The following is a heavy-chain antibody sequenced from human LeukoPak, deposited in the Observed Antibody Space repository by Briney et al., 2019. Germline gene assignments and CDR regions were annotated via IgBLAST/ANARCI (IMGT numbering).Heavy chain of an antibody. CDR2: INHSGST. V-gene: IGHV4-34*01. J-gene: IGHJ4*02. Sequence: SETLSLTCAVYGGSFGGYYWSWIRQPPGKGLEWIGEINHSGSTNYNPSLKSRVTISVDTSKKQFSLKLSSVTAADTAVYYCARGLSAVVYWGQGTLVTVSS. D-gene: IGHD3-16*02. CDR1: GGSFGGYY. CDR3: ARGLSAVVY.